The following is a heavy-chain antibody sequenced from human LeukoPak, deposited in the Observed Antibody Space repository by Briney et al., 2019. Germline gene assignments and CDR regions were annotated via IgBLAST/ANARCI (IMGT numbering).Heavy chain of an antibody. CDR3: ARERFTIFGVVTEGYFQH. D-gene: IGHD3-3*01. J-gene: IGHJ1*01. CDR1: GFTFSSYS. V-gene: IGHV3-21*01. CDR2: ISSSSSYI. Sequence: GGSLRLSCAASGFTFSSYSMNWVRQAPGKGLEWVTSISSSSSYIYYADSVKGRFTISRDNAKNSLYLQMNSLRAEDTAVYYCARERFTIFGVVTEGYFQHWGQGTLVTVSS.